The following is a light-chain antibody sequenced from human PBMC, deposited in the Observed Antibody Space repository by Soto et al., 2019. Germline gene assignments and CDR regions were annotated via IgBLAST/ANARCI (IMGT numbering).Light chain of an antibody. CDR3: AAWDDSLNYV. J-gene: IGLJ1*01. V-gene: IGLV1-44*01. CDR2: SNN. Sequence: QSVLTQPPSASGTPGQRVTISCSGSSSNIGSNTVNWYQRLPGTAPKLLIYSNNQRPSGVPDRFSGSKSGTSASLAISGLQSEDEADYYCAAWDDSLNYVFGTGTKLTVL. CDR1: SSNIGSNT.